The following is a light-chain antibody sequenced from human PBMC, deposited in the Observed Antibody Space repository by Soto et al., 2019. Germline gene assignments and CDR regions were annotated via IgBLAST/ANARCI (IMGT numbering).Light chain of an antibody. CDR3: SSYTTSSTRV. V-gene: IGLV2-14*03. CDR1: SSDVGAYDF. Sequence: QSALTQPASVSGSPGQSITISCTGTSSDVGAYDFVSWYQQHPDKAPKLMIYEVRNRPSGVSNRFSGSKSVNTATLTISGLQAEDAADYYCSSYTTSSTRVFGTGTKLTVL. J-gene: IGLJ1*01. CDR2: EVR.